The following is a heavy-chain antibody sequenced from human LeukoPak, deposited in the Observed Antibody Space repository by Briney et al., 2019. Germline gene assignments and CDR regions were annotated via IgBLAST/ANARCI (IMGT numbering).Heavy chain of an antibody. D-gene: IGHD1-26*01. J-gene: IGHJ5*02. Sequence: SETLSLTCAVYGGSFSGYYWSWIRQPPGKGLEWIGEINHSGSTNYNPSLKSRVTISVDTSKNQFSLKLSSVTAADTAVYYCARSHNGSYYSDWFDPWGQGTLVTVSS. CDR3: ARSHNGSYYSDWFDP. CDR1: GGSFSGYY. V-gene: IGHV4-34*01. CDR2: INHSGST.